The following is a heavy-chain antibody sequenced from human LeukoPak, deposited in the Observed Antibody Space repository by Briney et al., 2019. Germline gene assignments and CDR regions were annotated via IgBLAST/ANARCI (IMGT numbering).Heavy chain of an antibody. J-gene: IGHJ4*02. V-gene: IGHV3-23*01. Sequence: GGSLRLSCAASGFTFSIYARSWVRQAPGKGLEWVSSISSRSDYTYYEDSVKGRFTISRDNSQNTLYLQMNSLRAEDTAIYYCAKDRPNYYESNGHYYRRDGDYWGQGTLVTVSS. CDR3: AKDRPNYYESNGHYYRRDGDY. D-gene: IGHD3-22*01. CDR2: ISSRSDYT. CDR1: GFTFSIYA.